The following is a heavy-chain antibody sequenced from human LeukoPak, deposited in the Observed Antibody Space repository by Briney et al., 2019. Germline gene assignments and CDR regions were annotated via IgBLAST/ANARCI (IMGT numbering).Heavy chain of an antibody. CDR2: INPNSGGT. CDR3: ARTSMYYDFWSCYLTPNWFDP. CDR1: GYTFTGYY. D-gene: IGHD3-3*01. Sequence: ASVKVSCKASGYTFTGYYMHWVRQAPGQGLEWMGWINPNSGGTNYAQKFQGRVTMTRDTSISTAYMELSRLRSDDTAVYYCARTSMYYDFWSCYLTPNWFDPWGQGTLVTVSS. V-gene: IGHV1-2*02. J-gene: IGHJ5*02.